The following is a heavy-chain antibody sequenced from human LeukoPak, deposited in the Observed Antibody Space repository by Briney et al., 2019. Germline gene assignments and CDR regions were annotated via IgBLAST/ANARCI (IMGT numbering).Heavy chain of an antibody. CDR3: ATETNGRHYDY. J-gene: IGHJ4*02. CDR1: GLTFSTSG. CDR2: IGPTGSDR. V-gene: IGHV3-21*06. Sequence: GGSLRLSCTATGLTFSTSGFNWVRQAPGKGLEWVASIGPTGSDRYHADSIKGRFTISRDNANNFLYLQMNSLRAEDTAVYYCATETNGRHYDYWGQGTLLTVSS. D-gene: IGHD1-14*01.